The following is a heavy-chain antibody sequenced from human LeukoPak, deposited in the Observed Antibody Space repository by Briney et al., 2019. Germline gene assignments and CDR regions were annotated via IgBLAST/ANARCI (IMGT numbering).Heavy chain of an antibody. Sequence: GGSLRLSCAASGFTFSAYAMHWVRQAPGKGLEYVSSITSDGGITYYANSVKGRFTISRDNSRNTLYLQMGSLRAEDMAVYYCARDLTGTGDYWGQGTLVTVSS. V-gene: IGHV3-64*01. CDR3: ARDLTGTGDY. CDR2: ITSDGGIT. J-gene: IGHJ4*02. CDR1: GFTFSAYA. D-gene: IGHD1-20*01.